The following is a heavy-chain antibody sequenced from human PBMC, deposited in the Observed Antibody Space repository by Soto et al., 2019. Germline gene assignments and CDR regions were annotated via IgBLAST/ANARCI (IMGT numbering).Heavy chain of an antibody. CDR2: MDIKHDYT. Sequence: QVQLVQSGATVKSPGASVKVSCKASGYTFINKDITWVRQAAGQGLEWLGWMDIKHDYTVYAQKFKGRVTMTRDTSIDTAYMELSGLRPEDTAVYYCARVDFGTSYDKRASWFDPWGQGTLVTVSA. J-gene: IGHJ5*02. CDR1: GYTFINKD. CDR3: ARVDFGTSYDKRASWFDP. V-gene: IGHV1-8*01. D-gene: IGHD3-10*01.